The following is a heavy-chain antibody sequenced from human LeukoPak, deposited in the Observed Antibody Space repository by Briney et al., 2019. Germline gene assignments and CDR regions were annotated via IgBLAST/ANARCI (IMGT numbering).Heavy chain of an antibody. D-gene: IGHD2-2*01. CDR3: ARAVVGSSVDAFDI. CDR2: IYYSGST. CDR1: GGSISSYY. Sequence: SETLSLTCTVSGGSISSYYWSWIRQPPGKGLEWIGYIYYSGSTYYNPSLKSRVTISVDTSKNQFSLKLSSVTAADTAVYYCARAVVGSSVDAFDIWGQGTMVTVSS. J-gene: IGHJ3*02. V-gene: IGHV4-30-4*08.